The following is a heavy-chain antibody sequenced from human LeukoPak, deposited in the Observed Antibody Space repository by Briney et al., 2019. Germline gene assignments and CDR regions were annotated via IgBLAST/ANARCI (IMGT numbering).Heavy chain of an antibody. CDR3: ARGRSGGNGY. J-gene: IGHJ4*02. D-gene: IGHD1-1*01. V-gene: IGHV4-34*01. Sequence: SETLSLTCAVYGGSFSGYYWSWIRQPLGKGLEWIGEINHSGSTNYNPSLKSRVTISVDTSKNQFSLKLSSVTAADTAVYYCARGRSGGNGYWGQGTLVTVSS. CDR2: INHSGST. CDR1: GGSFSGYY.